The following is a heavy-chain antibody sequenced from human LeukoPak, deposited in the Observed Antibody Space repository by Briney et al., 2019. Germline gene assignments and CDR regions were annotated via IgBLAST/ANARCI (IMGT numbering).Heavy chain of an antibody. J-gene: IGHJ4*02. CDR2: IKQDGSEK. Sequence: GGSLRLSCAASGFMFSSYWLSWVCQAPGKGLEWVGNIKQDGSEKYYVDSMKGRFTMSRDNAKNSLYLEMNSLRVEDTAVFYCARVGYSEGYYDNWGRGTLVTVSS. CDR3: ARVGYSEGYYDN. CDR1: GFMFSSYW. D-gene: IGHD2-21*01. V-gene: IGHV3-7*01.